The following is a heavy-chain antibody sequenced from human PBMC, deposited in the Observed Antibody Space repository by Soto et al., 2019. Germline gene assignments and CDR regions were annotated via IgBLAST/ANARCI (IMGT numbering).Heavy chain of an antibody. V-gene: IGHV1-69*15. Sequence: QVQLVQSGAEVRKPGSSVQVSCKASGGTFYTYTFSWVRQAPGQGLEWMGSITPIYPTTNYAEKFQGRLTVTADGSTSTAYMELSRLTSDDTAVYYCARIPRYSLPTSDDLDSWGQGPLVTVSS. CDR3: ARIPRYSLPTSDDLDS. CDR2: ITPIYPTT. CDR1: GGTFYTYT. D-gene: IGHD5-18*01. J-gene: IGHJ4*02.